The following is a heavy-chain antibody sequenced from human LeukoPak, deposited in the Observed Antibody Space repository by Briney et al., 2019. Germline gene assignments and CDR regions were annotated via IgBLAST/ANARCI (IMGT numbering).Heavy chain of an antibody. CDR2: IKYDGSEE. V-gene: IGHV3-7*01. CDR3: ARDVYRSFDY. J-gene: IGHJ4*02. D-gene: IGHD5/OR15-5a*01. Sequence: GGSLRLSCVASGFTFSSSWMNWVRQAPGKGLEWVANIKYDGSEEYYVDSVRGRLTISRDNAQNSLYLQMNNLRAEDTAVYYCARDVYRSFDYWGQGTLFTVSS. CDR1: GFTFSSSW.